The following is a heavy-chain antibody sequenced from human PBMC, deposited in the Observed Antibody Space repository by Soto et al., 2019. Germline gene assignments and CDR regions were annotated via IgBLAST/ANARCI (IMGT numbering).Heavy chain of an antibody. CDR1: GFTFNSLS. J-gene: IGHJ4*02. CDR3: AREPYGDSQYFDY. CDR2: ISHDGRVT. V-gene: IGHV3-30*04. Sequence: QVQLVESGGGMVQPGTSLRLSCAASGFTFNSLSLHWVRQRPDKGLEWVAVISHDGRVTFYADFVKGRFTVSRVNSKNTIYLQVNSLRAEDTAVYYCAREPYGDSQYFDYWGQGTLVTVSS. D-gene: IGHD2-21*02.